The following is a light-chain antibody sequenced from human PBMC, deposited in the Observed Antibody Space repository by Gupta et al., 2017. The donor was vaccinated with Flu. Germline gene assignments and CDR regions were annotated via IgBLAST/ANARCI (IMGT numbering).Light chain of an antibody. CDR1: SSDVGGFNY. CDR2: EVG. Sequence: SSDVGGFNYVSCSQQHPGKAPKVLIYEVGKRPSGVSYSFSGSKSGTTASLTISGLKAEDEADYYCSSYTTSSTPEVFGGGTKLTVL. CDR3: SSYTTSSTPEV. J-gene: IGLJ2*01. V-gene: IGLV2-14*01.